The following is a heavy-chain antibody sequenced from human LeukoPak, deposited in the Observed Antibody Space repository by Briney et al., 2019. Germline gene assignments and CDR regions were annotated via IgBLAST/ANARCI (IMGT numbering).Heavy chain of an antibody. CDR2: IYYSGST. V-gene: IGHV4-59*12. D-gene: IGHD6-13*01. CDR3: ARDYYSSSWYWFDP. J-gene: IGHJ5*02. CDR1: GGSISSYY. Sequence: SETLSLTCTVSGGSISSYYWSWIRQPPGKGLEWIGYIYYSGSTNYNPSLKSRVTISVDTSKNQFSLKLSSVTAADTAVYYCARDYYSSSWYWFDPWGQGTLVTVSS.